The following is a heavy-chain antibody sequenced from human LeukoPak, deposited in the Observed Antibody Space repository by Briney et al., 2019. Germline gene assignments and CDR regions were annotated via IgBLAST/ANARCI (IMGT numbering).Heavy chain of an antibody. CDR2: IYTGGTT. Sequence: SGGSLRLSCAASGFTVSSNYMNWVRQAPGKGLEWASIIYTGGTTHYADSLNDRFTISGDDSINTLYLQMNSLRAEDTAVYYCARESKPYYFDYWGQGTLVTVSS. J-gene: IGHJ4*02. CDR1: GFTVSSNY. V-gene: IGHV3-66*01. CDR3: ARESKPYYFDY.